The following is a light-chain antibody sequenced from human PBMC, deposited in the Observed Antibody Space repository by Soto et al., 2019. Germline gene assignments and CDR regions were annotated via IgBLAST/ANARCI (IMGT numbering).Light chain of an antibody. CDR1: SGDVGGYNF. V-gene: IGLV2-11*01. CDR2: DVS. Sequence: QSVLTQARSVSGSPGQSVTISCTGTSGDVGGYNFVSWYQQHSGNAPKLMIFDVSQRPSGVPDRFSGSKSGNTASLTISGLQAEDEADYYCCSYGGSYTWVFGGGTQLTVL. CDR3: CSYGGSYTWV. J-gene: IGLJ3*02.